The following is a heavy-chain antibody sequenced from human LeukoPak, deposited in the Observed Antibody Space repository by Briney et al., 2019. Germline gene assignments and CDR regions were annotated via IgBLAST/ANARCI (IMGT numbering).Heavy chain of an antibody. CDR3: ARTYSSSWFLGLWFDP. CDR1: GYTLSSYD. V-gene: IGHV1-8*03. D-gene: IGHD6-13*01. Sequence: AASVKLSCKASGYTLSSYDINGVRQATAQAFEWMGWMNSNSANTSYAQKLQGRVTITRNTSISTAYMELSSLRSEGTAVYYCARTYSSSWFLGLWFDPWGQGTLVTVSS. CDR2: MNSNSANT. J-gene: IGHJ5*02.